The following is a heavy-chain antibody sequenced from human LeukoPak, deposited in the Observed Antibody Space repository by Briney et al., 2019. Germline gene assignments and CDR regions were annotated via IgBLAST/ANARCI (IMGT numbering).Heavy chain of an antibody. CDR3: ARRGNSGYWHWFDP. CDR2: IYHSGST. CDR1: GGSISSGGYS. Sequence: SETLSLTCAVSGGSISSGGYSWSWIRQPPGKGLEWIGYIYHSGSTNYNPSLKSRVTISVDTSKNQFSLNLSSVTAADTALYYCARRGNSGYWHWFDPWGQGTLVIVSS. D-gene: IGHD3-22*01. J-gene: IGHJ5*02. V-gene: IGHV4-30-2*01.